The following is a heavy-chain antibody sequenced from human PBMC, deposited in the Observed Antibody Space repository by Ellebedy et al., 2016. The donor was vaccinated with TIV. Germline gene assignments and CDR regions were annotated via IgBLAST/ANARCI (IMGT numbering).Heavy chain of an antibody. V-gene: IGHV4-39*07. CDR3: ARYYFGSATYYKEGDY. CDR2: TFYSGSA. CDR1: GAPINSGRFL. J-gene: IGHJ4*02. D-gene: IGHD3-10*01. Sequence: MPSETLSLTCTVSGAPINSGRFLWVWVRQSPGKGLEWIGSTFYSGSAYYQPSLKGRVTISVDTSKSQFSMELTSVTAADTAVYFCARYYFGSATYYKEGDYWGQGILVTVSS.